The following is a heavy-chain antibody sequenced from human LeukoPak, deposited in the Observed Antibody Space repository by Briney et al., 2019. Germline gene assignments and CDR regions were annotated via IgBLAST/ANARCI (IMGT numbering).Heavy chain of an antibody. CDR1: GYSFSGYW. CDR3: ATPHDATAYYYDSSGYFY. V-gene: IGHV5-51*01. Sequence: GESLEISCKGSGYSFSGYWIALVRQMPGKGPEWICSIYPADSDTRYSPPLQGQVNIPADKSITTAYLQWSSLKASDTAMYYCATPHDATAYYYDSSGYFYWGQGTLVTASS. CDR2: IYPADSDT. J-gene: IGHJ4*02. D-gene: IGHD3-22*01.